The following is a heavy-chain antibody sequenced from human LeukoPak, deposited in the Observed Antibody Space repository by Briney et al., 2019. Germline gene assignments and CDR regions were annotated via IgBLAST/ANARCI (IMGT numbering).Heavy chain of an antibody. Sequence: PGGSLRLSCAVSGLTFSTDTMHWVRQAPGKWLEWVAIISYDGSNKYYADSVKGRFTISRDNSKNTLYLQMNSLRAEDTAVYYCAKDLSSSWSIDYWGQGTLVTVSS. CDR3: AKDLSSSWSIDY. CDR1: GLTFSTDT. V-gene: IGHV3-30*04. CDR2: ISYDGSNK. J-gene: IGHJ4*02. D-gene: IGHD6-13*01.